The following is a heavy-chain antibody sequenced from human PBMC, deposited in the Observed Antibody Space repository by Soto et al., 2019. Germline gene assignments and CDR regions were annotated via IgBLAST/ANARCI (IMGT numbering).Heavy chain of an antibody. CDR1: GGSLTGYY. D-gene: IGHD5-12*01. J-gene: IGHJ4*02. CDR2: VKDGGST. Sequence: QVQLQQWGAGLLKPSETLSLTCTVNGGSLTGYYWSWIRQPPGKGLEWIGEVKDGGSTNYSPSLRGRVSISADTSKNHFSLMLNSVTASDTAVYFCARGQEGILATHWDQGALVTVSS. V-gene: IGHV4-34*01. CDR3: ARGQEGILATH.